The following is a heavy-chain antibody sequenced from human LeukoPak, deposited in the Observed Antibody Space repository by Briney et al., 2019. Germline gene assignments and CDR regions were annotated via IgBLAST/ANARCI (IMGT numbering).Heavy chain of an antibody. Sequence: ASVKVSCKASGYTFTGYYMHWVRQAPGQGLEWMRWINPNSGGTNYAQKFQGGVTMTRDTSISTAYMELSRLRSDDTAVYYCARDPNWSDPSAFDIWGQGTMVTVSS. J-gene: IGHJ3*02. D-gene: IGHD1-1*01. CDR2: INPNSGGT. V-gene: IGHV1-2*02. CDR1: GYTFTGYY. CDR3: ARDPNWSDPSAFDI.